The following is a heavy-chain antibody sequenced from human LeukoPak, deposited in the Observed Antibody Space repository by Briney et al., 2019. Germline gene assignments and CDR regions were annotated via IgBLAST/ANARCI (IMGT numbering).Heavy chain of an antibody. V-gene: IGHV4-34*01. J-gene: IGHJ3*02. Sequence: PSETLSLTCAVYGGSFSGYYWSWIRQPPGKGLEWIGEINHSGSTNYNPSLKSRVTISVDTSKNQFSLKLSSVTAADTAVYCCARSVAVVVMHNAFDIWGQGTMVTVSS. CDR3: ARSVAVVVMHNAFDI. D-gene: IGHD3-22*01. CDR1: GGSFSGYY. CDR2: INHSGST.